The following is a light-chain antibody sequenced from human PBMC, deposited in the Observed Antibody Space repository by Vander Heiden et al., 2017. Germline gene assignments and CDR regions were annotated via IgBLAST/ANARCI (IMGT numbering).Light chain of an antibody. CDR2: DAS. Sequence: IVLTQSPATLSLSPGERATLSCRASQSVSSYLAWYQQKPGQAPRLLIYDASNRATGIPARFSGSGSGIYFTLTSRSREPEDFTVYYCQQLSNSPGITFGGGTRVEIK. V-gene: IGKV3-11*01. CDR3: QQLSNSPGIT. J-gene: IGKJ4*01. CDR1: QSVSSY.